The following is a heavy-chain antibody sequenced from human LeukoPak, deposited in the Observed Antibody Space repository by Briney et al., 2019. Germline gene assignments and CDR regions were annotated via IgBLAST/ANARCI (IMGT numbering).Heavy chain of an antibody. CDR2: FDPEDGET. V-gene: IGHV1-24*01. CDR1: GYTFTSYD. D-gene: IGHD2-2*02. J-gene: IGHJ5*02. CDR3: ATLKGPAAIWRNWFDP. Sequence: ASVKVSCKASGYTFTSYDINWVRQATGQGLEWMGGFDPEDGETIYAQKFQGRVTMTEDTSTDTAYMELSSLRSEDTAVYYCATLKGPAAIWRNWFDPWGQGTLVTVSS.